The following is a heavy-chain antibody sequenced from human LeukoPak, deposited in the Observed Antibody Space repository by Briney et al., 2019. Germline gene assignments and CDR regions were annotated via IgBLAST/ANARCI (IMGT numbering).Heavy chain of an antibody. V-gene: IGHV3-7*01. Sequence: GGSLRLSCAVSGFSVSGYWMTWVRQAPGKGLEWVANIKQDGSEKNYVDSVKGRFTISRDNAENSLFLQMNSLRVEDTAVYYCAREWQGGIAAAGTRTEGDYWGQGTLVAVSS. CDR2: IKQDGSEK. J-gene: IGHJ4*02. D-gene: IGHD6-13*01. CDR1: GFSVSGYW. CDR3: AREWQGGIAAAGTRTEGDY.